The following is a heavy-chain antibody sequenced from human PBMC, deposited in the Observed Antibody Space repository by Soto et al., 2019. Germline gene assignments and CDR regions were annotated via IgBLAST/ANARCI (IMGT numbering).Heavy chain of an antibody. D-gene: IGHD1-26*01. V-gene: IGHV3-21*01. CDR3: ARDISWVLPDAFDI. CDR2: ISSSSSYI. CDR1: GFTFSSYS. Sequence: PGGSLRLSCAASGFTFSSYSMNWVRQAPGKGLEWVSSISSSSSYIYYADSVKGRFTISRDNAKNSLYLQMNSLRAEDTAVYCCARDISWVLPDAFDIWGQGTMVTVSS. J-gene: IGHJ3*02.